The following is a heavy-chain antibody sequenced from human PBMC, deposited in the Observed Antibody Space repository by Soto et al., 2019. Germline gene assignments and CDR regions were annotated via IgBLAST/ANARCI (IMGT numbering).Heavy chain of an antibody. CDR1: GFTFSAYG. J-gene: IGHJ4*02. CDR2: TWNDGSNK. CDR3: ARGIDVVGATIDY. D-gene: IGHD1-26*01. Sequence: GGSLRLSCAASGFTFSAYGMHCVRQAPCKGLEWVAMTWNDGSNKYYADSVKGRLTISRDNSKNTLYLQMNSLRVEDTAVYYCARGIDVVGATIDYWGQGALVTVSS. V-gene: IGHV3-33*01.